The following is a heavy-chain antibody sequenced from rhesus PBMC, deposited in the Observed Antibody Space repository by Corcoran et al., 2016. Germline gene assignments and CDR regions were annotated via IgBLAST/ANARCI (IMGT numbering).Heavy chain of an antibody. CDR2: IHSGAGST. CDR1: GFTSSSSG. CDR3: AKTDSKYEDY. V-gene: IGHV3S25*01. J-gene: IGHJ4*01. D-gene: IGHD4-23*01. Sequence: EVQLVESGGGLVQPGGSLRLSCVASGFTSSSSGMYWVRQAPGKGIELISTIHSGAGSTSYSDYVKGRFTISRDNSKDTLSLQMNSLRTEDTAVYYWAKTDSKYEDYWGQGVLVTVSS.